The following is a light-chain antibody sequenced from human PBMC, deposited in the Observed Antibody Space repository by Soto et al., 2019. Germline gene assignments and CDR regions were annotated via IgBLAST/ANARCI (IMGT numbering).Light chain of an antibody. J-gene: IGKJ1*01. CDR3: QHYNSYSEA. Sequence: EIVLTQSPVTLSLSPGERATLSCRASQSISGYLAWYQQKPGQAPRLLIYDVFSRATGIPARFSGSGSGTDFTLTISSLEPEDFATYYCQHYNSYSEAFGQGTKVELK. V-gene: IGKV3-11*01. CDR1: QSISGY. CDR2: DVF.